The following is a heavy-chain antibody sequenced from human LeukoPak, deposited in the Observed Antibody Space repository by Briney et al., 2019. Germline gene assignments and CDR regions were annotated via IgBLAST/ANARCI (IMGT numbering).Heavy chain of an antibody. CDR3: ARRWLLLDP. CDR1: GGSISSYY. D-gene: IGHD4-23*01. Sequence: SETLSLTCTVSGGSISSYYWSWIRQPPGKGLEWIGYIYYSGSTNYNPSLKSRVTISVDTSKNQFSLKLSSVTAADTAVYYCARRWLLLDPWGQGTLVTVSS. CDR2: IYYSGST. J-gene: IGHJ5*02. V-gene: IGHV4-59*12.